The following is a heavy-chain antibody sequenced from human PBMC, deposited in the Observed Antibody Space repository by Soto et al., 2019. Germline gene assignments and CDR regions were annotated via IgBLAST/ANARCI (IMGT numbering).Heavy chain of an antibody. CDR1: GYTFTSYG. D-gene: IGHD3-3*01. J-gene: IGHJ5*02. Sequence: GASVKVSCKASGYTFTSYGISWVRQAPGQGLEWMGWISAYNGNTNYAQKLQGRVTMTTDTSTSTAYMELRSLRSDDTAVYYCARNYDLPSHAVWFDPWGQGTLVTVSS. V-gene: IGHV1-18*01. CDR2: ISAYNGNT. CDR3: ARNYDLPSHAVWFDP.